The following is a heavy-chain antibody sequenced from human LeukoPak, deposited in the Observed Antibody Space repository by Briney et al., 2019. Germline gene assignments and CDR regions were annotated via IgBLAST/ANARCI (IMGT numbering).Heavy chain of an antibody. J-gene: IGHJ4*02. CDR2: VTDTGDGT. Sequence: GGSLRLSCAASGFTFRTYGMNWVRQAPGKELEWGSAVTDTGDGTYYADSVKGRFTISRDNSKNTVYLQMHSLRVEDTAVYYCTKRVPYSSSSVYFDYWGQGTLVTVFS. D-gene: IGHD6-6*01. V-gene: IGHV3-23*01. CDR3: TKRVPYSSSSVYFDY. CDR1: GFTFRTYG.